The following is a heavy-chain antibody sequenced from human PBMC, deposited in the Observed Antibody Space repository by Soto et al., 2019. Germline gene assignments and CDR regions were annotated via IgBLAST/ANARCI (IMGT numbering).Heavy chain of an antibody. CDR3: ARDPVLSYCGGDCYYYYYGMDV. Sequence: ASVKVSCKASGYTFTGYYMHWVRQAPGQGLEWMGWINPNSGGTNYAQKFQGWVTMTRDTSISTAYMELSRLRSDDTAVYYCARDPVLSYCGGDCYYYYYGMDVWGQGTTVTVSS. CDR2: INPNSGGT. CDR1: GYTFTGYY. D-gene: IGHD2-21*02. J-gene: IGHJ6*02. V-gene: IGHV1-2*04.